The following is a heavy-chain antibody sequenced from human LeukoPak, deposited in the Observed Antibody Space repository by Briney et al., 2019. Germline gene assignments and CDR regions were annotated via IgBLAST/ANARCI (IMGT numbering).Heavy chain of an antibody. J-gene: IGHJ6*03. CDR3: AKRVYDILTGYYNYYYYMDV. CDR2: ISGSGGST. Sequence: HSGGSLRLSCAASGFTFSSYAMSWVRQAPGKGLEWVSAISGSGGSTYYADSVKGRFTISRDNSKNTLHLQMNSLRAEDTAVYYCAKRVYDILTGYYNYYYYMDVWGKGTTVTVSS. D-gene: IGHD3-9*01. CDR1: GFTFSSYA. V-gene: IGHV3-23*01.